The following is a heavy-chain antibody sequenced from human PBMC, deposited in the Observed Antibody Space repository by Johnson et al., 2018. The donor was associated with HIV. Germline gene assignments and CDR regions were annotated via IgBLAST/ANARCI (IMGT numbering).Heavy chain of an antibody. CDR1: GITFSNAW. CDR2: IYSGGST. CDR3: ARDYNGAFDI. Sequence: EVQLVESGGGLVKTGGSLRLSCAASGITFSNAWMSWVRQAPGKGLEWVSVIYSGGSTYYADSVKGRFTISRENAKNSLYLQTNSLRAGDTAVYYCARDYNGAFDIWGQGTVVTVSS. V-gene: IGHV3-66*01. J-gene: IGHJ3*02. D-gene: IGHD5-24*01.